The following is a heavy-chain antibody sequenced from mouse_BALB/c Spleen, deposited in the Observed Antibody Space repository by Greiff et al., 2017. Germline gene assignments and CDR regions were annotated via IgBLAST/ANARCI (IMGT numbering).Heavy chain of an antibody. CDR2: IWGDGST. CDR1: GFSLTSYG. J-gene: IGHJ4*01. Sequence: QVKLQQSGPGLVAPSQSLSITCTVSGFSLTSYGVSWVRQPPGKGLEWLGVIWGDGSTNYHSALISRLSISKDNSKSQVFLKLNSLQTDDTATYYCATRMVTKYYYAMDYWGQGTSVTVSS. V-gene: IGHV2-3*01. D-gene: IGHD2-10*02. CDR3: ATRMVTKYYYAMDY.